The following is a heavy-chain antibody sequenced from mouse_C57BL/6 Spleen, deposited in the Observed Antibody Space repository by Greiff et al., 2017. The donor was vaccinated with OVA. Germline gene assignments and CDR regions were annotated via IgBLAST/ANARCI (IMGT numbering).Heavy chain of an antibody. D-gene: IGHD2-5*01. J-gene: IGHJ1*03. CDR2: IDPSDSET. CDR3: ARRPYSNYVSYFDV. Sequence: QVQLQQPGAELVRPGSSVKLSCKASGYTFTSYWMHWVKQRPIQGLEWIGNIDPSDSETHYNQKFKDKATLTVDKSSSTAYMQLSSLTSEDSAVYYCARRPYSNYVSYFDVWGTGTTVTVSS. CDR1: GYTFTSYW. V-gene: IGHV1-52*01.